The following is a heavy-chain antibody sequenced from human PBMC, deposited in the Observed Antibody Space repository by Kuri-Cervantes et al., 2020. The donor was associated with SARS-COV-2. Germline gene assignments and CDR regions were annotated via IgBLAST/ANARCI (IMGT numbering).Heavy chain of an antibody. V-gene: IGHV1-69*13. CDR1: GGTFSSYA. J-gene: IGHJ6*02. CDR2: IIPIFGTA. Sequence: SVKVSCKAFGGTFSSYAISWVRQAPGQGLEWMGGIIPIFGTANYAQKFQGRVTITADESTSTAYMELSSLRSEDTAVYYCATWQQLVPYYGMDVWGQGTTVTVSS. CDR3: ATWQQLVPYYGMDV. D-gene: IGHD6-13*01.